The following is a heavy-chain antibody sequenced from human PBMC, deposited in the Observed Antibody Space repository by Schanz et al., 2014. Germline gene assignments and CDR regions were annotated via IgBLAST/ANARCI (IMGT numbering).Heavy chain of an antibody. D-gene: IGHD6-19*01. Sequence: QVQLVQSGAEVKKPGASVKVSCKASGYTFTSYSMHWVRQAPGQGLEWMGIINLSGGSTSYALRFQDRVTVTRDTSRSTVYMELSSLRSEDTAVYYCARLGTGMAVAGSVIDSYYYYMDVWGEGTTVTVSS. CDR2: INLSGGST. CDR3: ARLGTGMAVAGSVIDSYYYYMDV. CDR1: GYTFTSYS. J-gene: IGHJ6*03. V-gene: IGHV1-46*01.